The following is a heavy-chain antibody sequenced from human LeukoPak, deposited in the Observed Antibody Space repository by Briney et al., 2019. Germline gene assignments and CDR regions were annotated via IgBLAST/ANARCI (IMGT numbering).Heavy chain of an antibody. V-gene: IGHV1-69*04. CDR1: GGTFSSYA. D-gene: IGHD3-22*01. Sequence: ASVKVSCKASGGTFSSYAISWVRHAPGQGLEWMGRIIPILGIANYAQKFQGRVTITADKSTSTAYMELSSLRSEDTAVYYCASPPADYYDSRDYFDYWGQGTLVTVSS. CDR2: IIPILGIA. CDR3: ASPPADYYDSRDYFDY. J-gene: IGHJ4*02.